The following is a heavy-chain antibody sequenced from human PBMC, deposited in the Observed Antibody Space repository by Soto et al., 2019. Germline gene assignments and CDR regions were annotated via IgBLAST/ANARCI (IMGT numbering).Heavy chain of an antibody. CDR3: ARALPHYDSWSAYPSYFYGMDV. V-gene: IGHV4-39*07. J-gene: IGHJ6*02. CDR2: IIHSGST. CDR1: GGSTSSGTSY. D-gene: IGHD3-3*01. Sequence: TSETLCLTCTVSGGSTSSGTSYWSWIRQRPGKGLEWIGDIIHSGSTNHTPSLKGRVIISVDTSKNQFSLKLRSVTAADTAVYYCARALPHYDSWSAYPSYFYGMDVWGQGTTVTVSS.